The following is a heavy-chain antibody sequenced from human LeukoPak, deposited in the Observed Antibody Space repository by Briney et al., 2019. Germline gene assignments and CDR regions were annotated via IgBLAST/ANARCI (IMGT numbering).Heavy chain of an antibody. CDR1: GGTFSSYA. V-gene: IGHV1-69*04. Sequence: GSSVKVSCKASGGTFSSYAISWVRQAPGQGLEWVGRIIPILGIANYAQKFQGRVTITADKSTSTAYMELSSLRSEDTAVYYCARDLPTRYYYDSSGIMWPRRGYFDLWGRGTLVTVSS. CDR2: IIPILGIA. J-gene: IGHJ2*01. CDR3: ARDLPTRYYYDSSGIMWPRRGYFDL. D-gene: IGHD3-22*01.